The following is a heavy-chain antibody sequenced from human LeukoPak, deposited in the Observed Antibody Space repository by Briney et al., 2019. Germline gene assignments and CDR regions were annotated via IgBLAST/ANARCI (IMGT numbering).Heavy chain of an antibody. CDR1: GFTFSSYS. J-gene: IGHJ4*02. CDR2: IRYDGSNK. CDR3: AKDRSNVGAIFDY. D-gene: IGHD1-26*01. Sequence: GGSLRLSCAASGFTFSSYSMNWVRQAPGKGLEWVAFIRYDGSNKYYADSVKGRFIISRDNSKNTLYLQMNSLRAEDTAVYYCAKDRSNVGAIFDYWGQGTRVTVSS. V-gene: IGHV3-30*02.